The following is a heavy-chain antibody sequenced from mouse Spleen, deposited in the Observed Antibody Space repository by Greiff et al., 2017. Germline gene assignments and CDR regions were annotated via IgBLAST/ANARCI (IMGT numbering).Heavy chain of an antibody. Sequence: EVQLVESGGGLVKPGGSLKLSCAASGFTFSSYGMSWVRQTPEKRLEWVASISSGGSTYYPDRVKGRFTISRDNARNILYLQMSSLRSEDTAMYYCARQGGYEVYYAMDYWGQGTSVTVSS. D-gene: IGHD2-2*01. V-gene: IGHV5-6-5*01. J-gene: IGHJ4*01. CDR1: GFTFSSYG. CDR3: ARQGGYEVYYAMDY. CDR2: ISSGGST.